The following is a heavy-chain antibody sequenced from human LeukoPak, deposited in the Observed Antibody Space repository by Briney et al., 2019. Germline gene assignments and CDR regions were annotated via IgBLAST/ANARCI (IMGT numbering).Heavy chain of an antibody. CDR1: GFTFSHFG. Sequence: PGRSLRLSCAASGFTFSHFGIHWVRQAPGKGLEWVASISYDGSKEYYAESVKGRFTISGDNSKNRLYLQMNSLRAEDTAFYFCAKDVETIIPYYFDYWGQGTQVTVSS. CDR2: ISYDGSKE. D-gene: IGHD3-10*01. V-gene: IGHV3-30*18. CDR3: AKDVETIIPYYFDY. J-gene: IGHJ4*02.